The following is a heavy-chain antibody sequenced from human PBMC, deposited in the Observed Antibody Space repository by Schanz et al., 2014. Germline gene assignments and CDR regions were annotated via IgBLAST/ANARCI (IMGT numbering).Heavy chain of an antibody. CDR1: GFIFTSYS. V-gene: IGHV3-21*01. J-gene: IGHJ4*02. D-gene: IGHD2-8*01. CDR3: AREYASTWFESNVMAGRIDN. Sequence: EVQLVESGGGLVKSGGSLRLSCATSGFIFTSYSMHWVRQAPGKGLEWVSSISSSSNYYYSAYSVKGRFTISRDAAKDSLFLQMTSLRADDTAVYFCAREYASTWFESNVMAGRIDNWGQGTLVTVSS. CDR2: ISSSSNYY.